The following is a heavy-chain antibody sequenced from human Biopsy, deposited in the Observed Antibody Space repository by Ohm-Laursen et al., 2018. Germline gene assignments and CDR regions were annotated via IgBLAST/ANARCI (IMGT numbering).Heavy chain of an antibody. CDR2: IYYSGST. CDR1: GGSISSDY. Sequence: PGTLSLTCTVSGGSISSDYWSWIRQTPGKGLEWIGYIYYSGSTNYKPSLKSRVTISVDTSKNQFSLRLNSVTAADTAVYYCARATNSTGWPYYYFYGMDVWGQGTTVTVSS. D-gene: IGHD2/OR15-2a*01. J-gene: IGHJ6*02. V-gene: IGHV4-59*01. CDR3: ARATNSTGWPYYYFYGMDV.